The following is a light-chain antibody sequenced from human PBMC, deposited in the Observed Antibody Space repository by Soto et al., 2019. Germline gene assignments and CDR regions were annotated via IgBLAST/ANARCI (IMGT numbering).Light chain of an antibody. J-gene: IGKJ1*01. V-gene: IGKV1-5*01. CDR3: QPYNSYWT. CDR2: DAS. Sequence: DIRVSQSPSTVSASVGDRVTITCRASQSISSWLAWYQQKPGKAPKLLIYDASSLESGVPSRFSGSGSGTEFTLTISSLQPDDFATYYCQPYNSYWTFGQGTKVDIK. CDR1: QSISSW.